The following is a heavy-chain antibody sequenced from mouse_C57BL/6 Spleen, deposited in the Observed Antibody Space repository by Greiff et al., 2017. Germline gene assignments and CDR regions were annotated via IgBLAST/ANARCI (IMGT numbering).Heavy chain of an antibody. CDR1: GFSLTSYA. V-gene: IGHV2-9-1*01. CDR3: ARSPFTTVVATANWDPYAMGY. Sequence: VQLQQSGPGLVAPSQSLSITCTVSGFSLTSYAISWVRQPPGKGLEWLGVIWTGGGTNYNSALKSRLSISKDNSKSQVFLKMNSLQTDDTARYYCARSPFTTVVATANWDPYAMGYWGQGTSVTVSS. J-gene: IGHJ4*01. D-gene: IGHD1-1*01. CDR2: IWTGGGT.